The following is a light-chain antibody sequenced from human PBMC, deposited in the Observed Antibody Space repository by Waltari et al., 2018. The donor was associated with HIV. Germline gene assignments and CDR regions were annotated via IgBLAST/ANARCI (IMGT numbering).Light chain of an antibody. J-gene: IGLJ3*02. CDR1: SRDVGGYNY. Sequence: QSALTQPASVSGSPGQSIIISCTGTSRDVGGYNYVSCYQQHPGKAPKLIIFYVGNPPSAVSTRFSGSKSGNTASLTISGLQTEDEADYYCNSYTSTTTRWLFGGGTRLTVL. V-gene: IGLV2-14*03. CDR3: NSYTSTTTRWL. CDR2: YVG.